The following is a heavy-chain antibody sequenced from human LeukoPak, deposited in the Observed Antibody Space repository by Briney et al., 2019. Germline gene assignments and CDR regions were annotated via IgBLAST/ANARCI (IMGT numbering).Heavy chain of an antibody. Sequence: ASVKVSCKASGYTFTSYYMHWVRQAPGQGLEWMGIINPSGGSTSYAQKFQGRVTMTRDTSTSTVYMELSSLRSEDTAVYYCARDKPGEGYDFWSGYYTHYYMDVWGKGTTVTVS. J-gene: IGHJ6*03. CDR1: GYTFTSYY. CDR2: INPSGGST. D-gene: IGHD3-3*01. CDR3: ARDKPGEGYDFWSGYYTHYYMDV. V-gene: IGHV1-46*03.